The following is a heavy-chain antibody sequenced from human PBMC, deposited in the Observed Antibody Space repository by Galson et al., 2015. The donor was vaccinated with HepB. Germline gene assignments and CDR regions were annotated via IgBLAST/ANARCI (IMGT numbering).Heavy chain of an antibody. CDR1: GYTFTGDY. CDR2: INPNSGGT. V-gene: IGHV1-2*02. D-gene: IGHD1-26*01. J-gene: IGHJ4*02. CDR3: ARVGGSYFRDFDY. Sequence: SVKVSCKASGYTFTGDYMHWVRQAPGQGLEWMGGINPNSGGTYYAQKFQDRVTMTRDTSISTGYMELRSLRSDDTAVYYCARVGGSYFRDFDYWGQGTLVTVSS.